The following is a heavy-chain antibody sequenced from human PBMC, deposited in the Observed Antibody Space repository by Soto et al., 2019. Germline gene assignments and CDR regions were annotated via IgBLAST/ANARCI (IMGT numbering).Heavy chain of an antibody. J-gene: IGHJ5*02. D-gene: IGHD3-10*01. Sequence: PSETLSLTCTVSGGSISSYYWSWIRQPPGKGLEWIGYIYYSGSTNYNPSLKSRVTISVDTSKNQFSLKLSSVTAAATAVYYCARHPDPIYYYGWGIYLPICFDPGGREPLVPVS. CDR1: GGSISSYY. CDR3: ARHPDPIYYYGWGIYLPICFDP. CDR2: IYYSGST. V-gene: IGHV4-59*08.